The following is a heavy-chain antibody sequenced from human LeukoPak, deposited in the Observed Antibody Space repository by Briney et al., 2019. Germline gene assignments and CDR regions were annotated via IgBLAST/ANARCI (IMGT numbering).Heavy chain of an antibody. CDR1: GFTFSSYA. J-gene: IGHJ4*02. CDR2: IGGSGGST. D-gene: IGHD6-19*01. Sequence: GGSLRLSCAASGFTFSSYAMSWVRQAPGKGLEWVSAIGGSGGSTYYADSVKGRFTISRDNSKNTLYLQMNSLRAEDTAVYYCAKDLSDSSGWYFDYWGQGTLVTVSS. CDR3: AKDLSDSSGWYFDY. V-gene: IGHV3-23*01.